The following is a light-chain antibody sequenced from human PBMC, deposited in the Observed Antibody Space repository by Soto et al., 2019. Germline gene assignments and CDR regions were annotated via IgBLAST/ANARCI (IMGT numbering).Light chain of an antibody. V-gene: IGKV4-1*01. Sequence: DIVMTQSPDSLAVSLGERVTINCKSSQSVLYSSNNRNYLAWYQQKPGQPPKLLIYWASTRESGVPDRFSGSGSGTDFTLTISSLQAEDVAVYYCQQYYHTPLTFGGGTKVDIK. CDR2: WAS. CDR3: QQYYHTPLT. J-gene: IGKJ4*01. CDR1: QSVLYSSNNRNY.